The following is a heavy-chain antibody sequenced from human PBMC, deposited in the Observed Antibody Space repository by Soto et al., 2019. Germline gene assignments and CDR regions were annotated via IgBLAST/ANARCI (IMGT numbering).Heavy chain of an antibody. CDR1: GFTFSSYA. V-gene: IGHV3-23*01. D-gene: IGHD3-22*01. CDR3: ATHLISTMIVVVITPSFDY. CDR2: ISGSGGST. J-gene: IGHJ4*02. Sequence: EAQLLESGGGLVQPGGSLRLSCAASGFTFSSYAMSWVRQAPGKGLEWVSAISGSGGSTYYADSVKGRFTISRDNSKNTLYLQMNRLRAEDTAVYYCATHLISTMIVVVITPSFDYWGQGTLVTVSS.